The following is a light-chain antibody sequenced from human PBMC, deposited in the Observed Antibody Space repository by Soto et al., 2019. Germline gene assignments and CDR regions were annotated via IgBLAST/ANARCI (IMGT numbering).Light chain of an antibody. CDR1: QTVSTS. V-gene: IGKV3-11*01. J-gene: IGKJ1*01. CDR2: DVS. Sequence: EIVLTQSPGTLSLSPGERATLSCRASQTVSTSLAWYQQKPGQAPRLLIYDVSNRAAGIPARFSGSGSGTDFTLTISSLEPEDFAVYYCQQRSNWPRTFGQGTKWIS. CDR3: QQRSNWPRT.